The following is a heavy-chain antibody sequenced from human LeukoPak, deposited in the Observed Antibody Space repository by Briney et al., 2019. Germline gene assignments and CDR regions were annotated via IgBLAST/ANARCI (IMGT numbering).Heavy chain of an antibody. CDR1: GGSFSGYY. CDR2: INHSGST. Sequence: PSETLSLTCAVYGGSFSGYYWSWIRQPPGKGLEWIGEINHSGSTNYNPSLKSRVTISVDTSKNQFSLKLSSVTAADTAVYYCARILDDYGDYGQAFDIWGQGTMVTVSS. J-gene: IGHJ3*02. CDR3: ARILDDYGDYGQAFDI. V-gene: IGHV4-34*01. D-gene: IGHD4-17*01.